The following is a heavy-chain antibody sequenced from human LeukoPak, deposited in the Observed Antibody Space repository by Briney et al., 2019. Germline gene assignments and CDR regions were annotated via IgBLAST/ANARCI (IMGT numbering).Heavy chain of an antibody. CDR1: GGSISSSSYY. V-gene: IGHV4-39*01. CDR3: ARHSTLIYSSGWYVVDY. J-gene: IGHJ4*02. Sequence: SETLPLTCTVSGGSISSSSYYWGWIRQPPGKGLEWIGSIYYSGSTYYNPSLKSRVTISVDTSKNQFSLKLSSVTAADTAVYYCARHSTLIYSSGWYVVDYWGQGTLVTVSS. CDR2: IYYSGST. D-gene: IGHD6-19*01.